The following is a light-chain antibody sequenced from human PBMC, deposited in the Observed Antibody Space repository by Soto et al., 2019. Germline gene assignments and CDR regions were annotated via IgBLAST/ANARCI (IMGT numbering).Light chain of an antibody. V-gene: IGLV2-23*01. CDR2: EGS. J-gene: IGLJ2*01. CDR3: CSYADSSTYVV. CDR1: SSDVGSYNL. Sequence: QSALTQPASVSGSPGQCITISCTGSSSDVGSYNLVSLYQQHPGKAPELMIYEGSRRPSGVSNRFSGAKSGNTASLTISGLQAEDEADYYCCSYADSSTYVVFGGGTKLTVL.